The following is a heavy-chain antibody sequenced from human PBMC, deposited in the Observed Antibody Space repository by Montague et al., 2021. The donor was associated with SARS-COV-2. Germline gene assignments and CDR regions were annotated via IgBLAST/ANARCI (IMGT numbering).Heavy chain of an antibody. Sequence: SETLSLTCTVSGGSISSHYWTWIRRPPGKGLEWIGYIYYTGSTNYNPSLKSRVAISVDTSRNQFPLSLRSVTAADTALYYCARLPPNGRWYLDLWGRGTLVTVSS. CDR1: GGSISSHY. CDR3: ARLPPNGRWYLDL. D-gene: IGHD2-8*01. CDR2: IYYTGST. J-gene: IGHJ2*01. V-gene: IGHV4-59*11.